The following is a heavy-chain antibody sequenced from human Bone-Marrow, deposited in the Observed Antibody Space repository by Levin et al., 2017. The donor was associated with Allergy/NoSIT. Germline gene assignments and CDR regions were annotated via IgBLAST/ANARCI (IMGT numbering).Heavy chain of an antibody. D-gene: IGHD2-8*02. Sequence: SCAASGFTFRSYSMNWVRQAPGKGLEWISYIRPDNDIRSYADSVKGRFTISRDNARNSLYLQMNSLRAADTAVYYCARDHSWSSDSWGQGTLVTVSS. J-gene: IGHJ4*02. CDR2: IRPDNDIR. V-gene: IGHV3-48*04. CDR3: ARDHSWSSDS. CDR1: GFTFRSYS.